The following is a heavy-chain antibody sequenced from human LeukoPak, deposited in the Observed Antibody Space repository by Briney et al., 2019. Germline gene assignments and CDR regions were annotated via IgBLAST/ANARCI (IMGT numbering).Heavy chain of an antibody. CDR2: MNPNSGNT. D-gene: IGHD3-10*01. CDR3: ALARNHKLWFGELLYNWFDP. V-gene: IGHV1-8*03. Sequence: GASVKVSCKASGYTFTGYYMHWVRQAPGQGLEWMGWMNPNSGNTGYAQKFQGRVTITRNTSISTAYMELSSLRSEDTAVYYRALARNHKLWFGELLYNWFDPWGQGTLVTVSS. J-gene: IGHJ5*02. CDR1: GYTFTGYY.